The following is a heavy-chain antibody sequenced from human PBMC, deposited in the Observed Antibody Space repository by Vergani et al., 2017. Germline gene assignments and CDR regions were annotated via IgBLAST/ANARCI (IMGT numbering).Heavy chain of an antibody. Sequence: EVQLVESGGGLVQPGGSLRLSCAASGFTFSSYWMSWVRQAPGKGLEWVANIKQDGSEKYYVDSVKGRFTISRDNAKNSLYLQMNSLRAEDTAVYYCARDGREGWDRLYDDFWSVYYSAYDYWGQGTLVTVSS. CDR3: ARDGREGWDRLYDDFWSVYYSAYDY. V-gene: IGHV3-7*01. J-gene: IGHJ4*02. CDR1: GFTFSSYW. D-gene: IGHD3-3*01. CDR2: IKQDGSEK.